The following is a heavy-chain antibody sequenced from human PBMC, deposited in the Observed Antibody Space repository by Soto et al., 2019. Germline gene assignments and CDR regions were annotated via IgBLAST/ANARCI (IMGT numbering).Heavy chain of an antibody. CDR2: IYYSGST. D-gene: IGHD3-9*01. V-gene: IGHV4-59*08. CDR1: GGSISSYY. J-gene: IGHJ4*02. Sequence: QVQLQESGPGLVKPSETLSLTCTVSGGSISSYYWSWIRQPPGKGLEWIGYIYYSGSTNYNPSLKSRVTISVDTSKNQFSLKLSSVTAADTAVYYCARHVHDILTGYSDYWGQGTLVTVSS. CDR3: ARHVHDILTGYSDY.